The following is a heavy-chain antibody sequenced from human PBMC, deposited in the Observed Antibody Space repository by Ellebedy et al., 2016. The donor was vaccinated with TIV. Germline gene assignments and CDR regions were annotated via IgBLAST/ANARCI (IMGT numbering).Heavy chain of an antibody. D-gene: IGHD3-10*01. V-gene: IGHV1-18*01. CDR3: ARDRPGAEGYFDY. CDR1: GYTFTSYG. Sequence: ASVKVSXXASGYTFTSYGISWVRQAPGQGLEWMGWISAYNGNTNYAQKLQGRVTMTTDTSTSTVYMELSSLRSEDTAVYYCARDRPGAEGYFDYWGQGTLVTVSS. CDR2: ISAYNGNT. J-gene: IGHJ4*02.